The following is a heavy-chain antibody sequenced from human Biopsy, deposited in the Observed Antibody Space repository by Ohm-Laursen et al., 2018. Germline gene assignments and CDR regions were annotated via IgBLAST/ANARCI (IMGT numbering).Heavy chain of an antibody. CDR2: INPNSGDT. CDR3: ARMEQPHDY. D-gene: IGHD6-13*01. V-gene: IGHV1-2*06. Sequence: ASVEVSCKSSGYPFSNYYLFWVRQAPGQGLEWMGRINPNSGDTVFARNFQGRVTMTRDTAISTVYMDLRNLRPDDTAVYFCARMEQPHDYWGQGTLVTVSS. CDR1: GYPFSNYY. J-gene: IGHJ4*02.